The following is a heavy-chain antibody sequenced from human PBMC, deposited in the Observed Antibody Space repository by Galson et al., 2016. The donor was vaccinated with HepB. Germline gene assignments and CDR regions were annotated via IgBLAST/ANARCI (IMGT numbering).Heavy chain of an antibody. CDR1: GFTFSSYG. Sequence: SLRLSCAASGFTFSSYGMHWVRRAPGKGLEWVAVIWNDGSHKYYADSVKGRFTVSRDNSKNTLYLQMNSLRAEDMAVYYCTRDEKIDGDTIMARGQKFTYDYNMDVWGKGTTVIVSS. J-gene: IGHJ6*03. CDR3: TRDEKIDGDTIMARGQKFTYDYNMDV. D-gene: IGHD5-24*01. V-gene: IGHV3-33*01. CDR2: IWNDGSHK.